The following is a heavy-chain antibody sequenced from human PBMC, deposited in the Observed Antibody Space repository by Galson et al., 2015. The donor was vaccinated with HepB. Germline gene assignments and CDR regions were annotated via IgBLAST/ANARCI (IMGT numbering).Heavy chain of an antibody. Sequence: SVKVSCKASGYTFTHYAVHWVRQAPGQRLEWMGWINAGKGNTKYSQNFQGRVTITRDTSASTAYMDLSSLRSEDTAVYYCARDRRAANFEYWGQGALVTVSS. CDR3: ARDRRAANFEY. D-gene: IGHD6-13*01. CDR2: INAGKGNT. V-gene: IGHV1-3*01. J-gene: IGHJ4*02. CDR1: GYTFTHYA.